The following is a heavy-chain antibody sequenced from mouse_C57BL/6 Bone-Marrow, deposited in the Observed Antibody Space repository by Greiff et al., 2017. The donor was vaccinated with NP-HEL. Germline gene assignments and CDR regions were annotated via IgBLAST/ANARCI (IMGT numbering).Heavy chain of an antibody. Sequence: EVKLVESGPELVKPGASVKIPCKASGYTFTDYNMDWVKQSHGKSLEWIGDINPNNGGTIYNQKFKGKATLTVDKSSSTAYMELRSLTSEDTAVYYCARSLYDYDAFAYWGQGTLVTVSA. CDR3: ARSLYDYDAFAY. CDR2: INPNNGGT. J-gene: IGHJ3*01. V-gene: IGHV1-18*01. CDR1: GYTFTDYN. D-gene: IGHD2-4*01.